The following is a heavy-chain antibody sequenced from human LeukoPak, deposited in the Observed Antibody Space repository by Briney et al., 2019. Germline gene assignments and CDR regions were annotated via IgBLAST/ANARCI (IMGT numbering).Heavy chain of an antibody. J-gene: IGHJ4*02. Sequence: GASMKVSCKASGGTFSSYAISWVRQAPGQGLEWMGGIIPIFGTANYAQKFQGRVTITADESTSTAYMELSSLRSEDTAVYYCARRAVAGARIFDYWGQGTLITVSS. V-gene: IGHV1-69*01. CDR2: IIPIFGTA. D-gene: IGHD6-19*01. CDR3: ARRAVAGARIFDY. CDR1: GGTFSSYA.